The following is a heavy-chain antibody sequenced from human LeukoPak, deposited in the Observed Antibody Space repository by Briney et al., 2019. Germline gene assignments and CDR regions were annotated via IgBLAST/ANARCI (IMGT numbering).Heavy chain of an antibody. D-gene: IGHD5-24*01. CDR2: IYPGDSDT. CDR3: ARRTGRDGYNEFDY. CDR1: GYTFTNYW. V-gene: IGHV5-51*01. Sequence: GESLKISCKGSGYTFTNYWIGWVRQMPGKGLEWMGIIYPGDSDTRYSPSLQGQVTMSADKSISTAYLQWSSLKASDTAMYYCARRTGRDGYNEFDYWGQGTLVTVSS. J-gene: IGHJ4*02.